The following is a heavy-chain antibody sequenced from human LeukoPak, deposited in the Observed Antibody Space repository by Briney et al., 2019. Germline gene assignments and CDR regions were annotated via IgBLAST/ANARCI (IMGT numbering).Heavy chain of an antibody. CDR1: GFTFSSYG. CDR2: ISSSSSYI. V-gene: IGHV3-21*01. CDR3: ARDYRGRRTAMD. D-gene: IGHD5-18*01. Sequence: GGSLRLSCAASGFTFSSYGMNWVRQAPGKGLEWVSSISSSSSYIYYAGSVKGRFTISRDNAKNSLYLQMNSLRAEDTAVYYCARDYRGRRTAMDWGQGTLVTVSS. J-gene: IGHJ4*02.